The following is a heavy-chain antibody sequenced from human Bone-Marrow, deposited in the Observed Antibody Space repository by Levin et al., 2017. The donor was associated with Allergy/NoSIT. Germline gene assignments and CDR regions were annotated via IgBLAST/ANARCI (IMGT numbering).Heavy chain of an antibody. CDR2: ISGSGGST. D-gene: IGHD3-22*01. CDR3: AKSEGSGYYNWFDP. Sequence: GESLKISCAASGFTFSSYAMSWVRQAPGKGLEWVSAISGSGGSTYYADSVKGRFTISRDNSKNTLYLQMNSLRAEDTAVYYCAKSEGSGYYNWFDPWGQGTLVTVSS. J-gene: IGHJ5*02. V-gene: IGHV3-23*01. CDR1: GFTFSSYA.